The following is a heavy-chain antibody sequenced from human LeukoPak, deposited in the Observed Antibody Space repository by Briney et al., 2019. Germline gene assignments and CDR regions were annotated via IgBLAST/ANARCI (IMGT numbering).Heavy chain of an antibody. V-gene: IGHV3-21*01. Sequence: GGTLRLSCAASGFTFSSYGMNWVRQAPGKGLEWVSSISSSSDYIYYADSVKGRITISRDNAKNSLYLQMNRLRAEDTAVYFCAREAQGSGLPGLSRYYYMDVWGKGTTVTVSS. CDR1: GFTFSSYG. D-gene: IGHD3-10*01. J-gene: IGHJ6*03. CDR2: ISSSSDYI. CDR3: AREAQGSGLPGLSRYYYMDV.